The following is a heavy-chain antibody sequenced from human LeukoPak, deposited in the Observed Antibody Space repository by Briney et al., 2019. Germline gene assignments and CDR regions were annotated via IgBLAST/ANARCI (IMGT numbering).Heavy chain of an antibody. V-gene: IGHV1-18*01. CDR1: GYTFTSYG. CDR2: ISAYNGNT. CDR3: ARDYRVPNDFDY. J-gene: IGHJ4*02. Sequence: GASVKASCKASGYTFTSYGISWVRQDPGQGLEWMGWISAYNGNTNYAQRLQGRVTMTTDTSTSTAYMELKSLRSDDTAVYYCARDYRVPNDFDYWGQGTLVTVSS. D-gene: IGHD2-8*01.